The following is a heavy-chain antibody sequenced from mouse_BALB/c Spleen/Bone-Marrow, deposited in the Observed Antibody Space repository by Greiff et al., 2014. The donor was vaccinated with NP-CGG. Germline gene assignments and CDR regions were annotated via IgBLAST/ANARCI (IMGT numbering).Heavy chain of an antibody. CDR2: ISYSGST. J-gene: IGHJ4*01. V-gene: IGHV3-8*02. D-gene: IGHD1-1*01. CDR1: GDSITSGY. CDR3: ARILLRSYAMDY. Sequence: EVQRVESGSSLVKPSQTLSLTCSVTGDSITSGYWNWIRKFPGNKLEYMGYISYSGSTYYNPSLKSRISITRDTSKNQYYLQLNSVTTEDTATYYCARILLRSYAMDYWGQGTSVTVSS.